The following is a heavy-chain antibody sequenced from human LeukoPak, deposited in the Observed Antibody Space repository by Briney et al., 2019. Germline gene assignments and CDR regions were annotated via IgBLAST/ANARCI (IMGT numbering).Heavy chain of an antibody. CDR1: GFTLSSSW. Sequence: PGGSLRLSCAGSGFTLSSSWMHWVRQAPGKGPVWVAHVSPDGNLANYADSVKGRFIISSDNAKNTLFLQMNSLRAEDTAVYYCARDLSFSPDHWGQGTLVTVSS. CDR3: ARDLSFSPDH. J-gene: IGHJ4*02. V-gene: IGHV3-74*01. CDR2: VSPDGNLA.